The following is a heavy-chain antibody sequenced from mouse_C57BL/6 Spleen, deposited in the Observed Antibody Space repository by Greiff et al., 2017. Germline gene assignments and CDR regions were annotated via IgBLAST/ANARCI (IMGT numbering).Heavy chain of an antibody. Sequence: EVNVVESGGGLVKPGGSLKLSCAASGFTFSSYAMSWVRQTPEKRLEWVATISGGGTYTYYPDTVKGRFTISRDNAKNNLYLQMSHLKSEDTAMYYCARSPLYGSRYGWYFDVWGTAATLPVSS. CDR2: ISGGGTYT. J-gene: IGHJ1*03. V-gene: IGHV5-4*03. D-gene: IGHD1-1*01. CDR1: GFTFSSYA. CDR3: ARSPLYGSRYGWYFDV.